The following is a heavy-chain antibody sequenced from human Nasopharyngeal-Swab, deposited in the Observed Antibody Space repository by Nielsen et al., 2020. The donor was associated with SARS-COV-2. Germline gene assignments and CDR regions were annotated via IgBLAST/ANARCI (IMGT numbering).Heavy chain of an antibody. Sequence: SGPTLVKPTETLTLTCTVSGFSLTDAKMGVSWIRQAPGKALEWLAHIFSNDEKSYSTSLKNRLTISKDTSRSQVVLTMTNIDLMDTATYYCVRIQDSRTVRSFDYWGQGTLVTVSS. CDR3: VRIQDSRTVRSFDY. CDR1: GFSLTDAKMG. V-gene: IGHV2-26*01. CDR2: IFSNDEK. D-gene: IGHD4-17*01. J-gene: IGHJ4*02.